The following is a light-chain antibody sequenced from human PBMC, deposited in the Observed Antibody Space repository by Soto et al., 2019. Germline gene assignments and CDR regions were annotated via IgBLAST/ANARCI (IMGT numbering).Light chain of an antibody. J-gene: IGLJ2*01. CDR3: AAWDDSQNVLV. CDR1: SSNIGSKS. Sequence: QSVLTQPPSVSGTPGQRVNMSCSGSSSNIGSKSGSWYQHLPQTAPKLLIYSNNQRPSGVPGRFSGSKSGTSASLAISGLQADDETQYYCAAWDDSQNVLVFGGGTKLTVL. V-gene: IGLV1-44*01. CDR2: SNN.